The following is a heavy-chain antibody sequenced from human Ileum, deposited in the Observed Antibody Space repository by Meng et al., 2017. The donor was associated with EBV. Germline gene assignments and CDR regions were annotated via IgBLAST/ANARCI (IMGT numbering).Heavy chain of an antibody. D-gene: IGHD1-26*01. CDR1: GVSSSSGVYQ. CDR2: SGRT. J-gene: IGHJ4*02. CDR3: AIYAVGGSGQGY. Sequence: HRQESGPGLLHPSQPLSLTCACSGVSSSSGVYQWCWIRQPPGKCLEWIGCSGRTYYNPSLKSRLTISVDTSKNQFSLKLDSATAADTAVYYCAIYAVGGSGQGYWGQGTLVTVSS. V-gene: IGHV4-30-4*01.